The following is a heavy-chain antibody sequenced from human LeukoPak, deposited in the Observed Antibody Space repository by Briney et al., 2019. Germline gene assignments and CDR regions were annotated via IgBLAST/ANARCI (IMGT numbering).Heavy chain of an antibody. CDR2: ISWNSGSI. Sequence: GRSLRLSCAASGFTFDDYAMHWVRQAPGKGLEWVSGISWNSGSIGYADSVKGRFTISRDNAKNSLYLQMNSLRAEDTALYYCAKDGARHLEWFDYWGQGTLVTVSS. CDR3: AKDGARHLEWFDY. D-gene: IGHD3-3*01. CDR1: GFTFDDYA. V-gene: IGHV3-9*01. J-gene: IGHJ5*01.